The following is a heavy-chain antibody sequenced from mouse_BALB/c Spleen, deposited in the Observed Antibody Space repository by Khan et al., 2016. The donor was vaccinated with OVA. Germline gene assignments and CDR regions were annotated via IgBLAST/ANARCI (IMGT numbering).Heavy chain of an antibody. D-gene: IGHD1-1*01. Sequence: EVQLVESGPGLVKPSQSLSLICTVTGYSITSDYAWNWIRQFPGNKLEWMGFISYSGNTTYNPSLKSRISITRDTSKNQFFLHLNSVTTEDTATYYCARVYGGDFDYWGQGTTLTVSS. CDR3: ARVYGGDFDY. CDR1: GYSITSDYA. J-gene: IGHJ2*01. V-gene: IGHV3-2*02. CDR2: ISYSGNT.